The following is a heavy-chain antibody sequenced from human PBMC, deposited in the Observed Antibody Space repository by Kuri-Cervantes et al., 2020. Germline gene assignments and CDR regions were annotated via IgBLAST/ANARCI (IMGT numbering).Heavy chain of an antibody. D-gene: IGHD6-19*01. Sequence: GESLKISCAASGFTFSSCAMHWVRQAPGKGLEWVSYITSSSSTIYYADSVKGRFTISRDNAKNSLYLQMNSLRAEDTAVYYCARDSSGWYFDYWGQGTLVTVSS. V-gene: IGHV3-48*01. CDR3: ARDSSGWYFDY. J-gene: IGHJ4*02. CDR2: ITSSSSTI. CDR1: GFTFSSCA.